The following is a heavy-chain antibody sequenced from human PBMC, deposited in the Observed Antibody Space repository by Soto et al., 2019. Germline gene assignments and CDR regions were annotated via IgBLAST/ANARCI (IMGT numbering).Heavy chain of an antibody. D-gene: IGHD2-21*02. Sequence: GGSLRLSCAASGFTFSSYAMHWVRQAPGKGLEWVAVISYDGRNNYYVDSVKGRFTISRDNSKNTAYLQMNSLRAEDTAVYYCARETEALDYWGQGTLVTVSS. CDR1: GFTFSSYA. CDR3: ARETEALDY. CDR2: ISYDGRNN. V-gene: IGHV3-30-3*01. J-gene: IGHJ4*02.